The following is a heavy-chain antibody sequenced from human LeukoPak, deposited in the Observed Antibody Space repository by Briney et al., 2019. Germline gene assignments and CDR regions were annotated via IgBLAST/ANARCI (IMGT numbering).Heavy chain of an antibody. J-gene: IGHJ4*02. V-gene: IGHV1-3*04. CDR1: GYTFTSYT. CDR3: AYDMLTGYLGRLDH. D-gene: IGHD3-9*01. CDR2: INTGNGNT. Sequence: ASVKVSCKASGYTFTSYTMYWVRQAPGQRLEWMGWINTGNGNTKYSQKFQGRVTITRDTSASTGYMELSSLRSEDTAVYYCAYDMLTGYLGRLDHWGQGTLVTVSS.